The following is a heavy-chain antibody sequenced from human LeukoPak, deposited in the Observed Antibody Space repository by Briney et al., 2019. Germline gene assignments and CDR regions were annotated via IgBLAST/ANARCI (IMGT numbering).Heavy chain of an antibody. J-gene: IGHJ5*02. CDR3: ARAAWIQLWFSLYWFDP. Sequence: GASVKVSCKASGYTFTSYGISWVRQAPGQGLEWMGWINPNSGGTNYAQKFQGRVTMTRDTSISTAYMELSRLRSDDTAVYYCARAAWIQLWFSLYWFDPWGQGTLVTVSS. CDR2: INPNSGGT. V-gene: IGHV1-2*02. CDR1: GYTFTSYG. D-gene: IGHD5-18*01.